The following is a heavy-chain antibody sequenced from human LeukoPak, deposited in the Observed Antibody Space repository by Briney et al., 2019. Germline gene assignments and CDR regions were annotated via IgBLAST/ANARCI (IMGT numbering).Heavy chain of an antibody. CDR1: GYTFTIYA. D-gene: IGHD4-11*01. J-gene: IGHJ5*02. Sequence: VVSVKVSCKASGYTFTIYAMNWVRQAPGQGLEWMGWINTNTGNPTYAQGFTGRFVFSLDTSVSTAYLQISSLKAEDTAVYYCARVGDTGYSNYVGWFDPWGQGTLVTVSS. CDR2: INTNTGNP. V-gene: IGHV7-4-1*02. CDR3: ARVGDTGYSNYVGWFDP.